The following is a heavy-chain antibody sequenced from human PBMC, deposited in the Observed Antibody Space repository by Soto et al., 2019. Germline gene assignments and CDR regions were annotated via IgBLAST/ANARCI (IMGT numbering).Heavy chain of an antibody. CDR1: GYTFTGYY. CDR3: ARDQLKRKYYDSSGYPDY. Sequence: GASVKVSCKASGYTFTGYYMHWVRQAPGQGLEWMGWINPNSGGTNYAQKFQGRVTMTRDTSISTAYMELSRLRSDDTAVYYCARDQLKRKYYDSSGYPDYWGQGTLVTVSS. D-gene: IGHD3-22*01. V-gene: IGHV1-2*02. CDR2: INPNSGGT. J-gene: IGHJ4*02.